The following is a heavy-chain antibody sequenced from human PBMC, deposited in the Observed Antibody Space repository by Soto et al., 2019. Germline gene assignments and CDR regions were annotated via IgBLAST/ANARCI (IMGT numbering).Heavy chain of an antibody. J-gene: IGHJ6*02. Sequence: GASVKVSCKASGYTFTSYGISWVRQAPGQGLEWMGWISAYNGNTNYAQKLQGRVTMTTDTSTSTAYMELRSLRSDDTAVYYCASSYCGGDCYRYYYGMDVWGQGTTVTVSS. CDR2: ISAYNGNT. V-gene: IGHV1-18*04. CDR1: GYTFTSYG. CDR3: ASSYCGGDCYRYYYGMDV. D-gene: IGHD2-21*02.